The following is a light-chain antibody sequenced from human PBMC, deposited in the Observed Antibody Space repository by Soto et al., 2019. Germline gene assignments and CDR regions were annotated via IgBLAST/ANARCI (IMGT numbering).Light chain of an antibody. CDR1: DILSSCF. V-gene: IGKV3-20*01. CDR2: GAS. CDR3: QHYENSPIT. Sequence: RVMTQSPATLSVSPGERATPSCRANDILSSCFLAWDQQRRGQAPRLLIYGASTRATGIPDRFSGGGSETDFILTISRVEPEDFAMYYCQHYENSPITFGPGTRLEIK. J-gene: IGKJ5*01.